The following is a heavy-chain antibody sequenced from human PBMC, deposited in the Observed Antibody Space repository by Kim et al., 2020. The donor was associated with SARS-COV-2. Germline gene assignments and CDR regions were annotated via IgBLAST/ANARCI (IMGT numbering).Heavy chain of an antibody. CDR1: GGSISSFY. J-gene: IGHJ4*02. Sequence: SETLSLTCTVSGGSISSFYWSWFRQPPGKGLEWIGYIYYSGSTNYNPSLKSRVSISVDTSKSQFSLRLSSVTAADTALYYCARGFDFWGQGTLVTVSS. V-gene: IGHV4-59*01. CDR2: IYYSGST. CDR3: ARGFDF.